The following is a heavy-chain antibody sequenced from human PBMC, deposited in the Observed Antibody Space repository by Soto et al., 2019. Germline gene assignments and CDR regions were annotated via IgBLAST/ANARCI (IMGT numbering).Heavy chain of an antibody. CDR2: IKQDGSEK. V-gene: IGHV3-7*01. CDR1: GFTFSSYW. Sequence: PGGSLRLSCAASGFTFSSYWMSWVRQAPGKGLEWVANIKQDGSEKYHVDSVKGRFTISRDNAKNSLFLQMSTLRAEDTAVYYCAKGTTTYSSGWYYFDYWGQGTLVTVSS. D-gene: IGHD6-19*01. J-gene: IGHJ4*02. CDR3: AKGTTTYSSGWYYFDY.